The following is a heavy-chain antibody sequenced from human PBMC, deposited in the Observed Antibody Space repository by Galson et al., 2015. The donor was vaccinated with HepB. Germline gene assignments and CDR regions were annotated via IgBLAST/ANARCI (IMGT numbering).Heavy chain of an antibody. CDR3: ARDGGRGYTNGYFDY. CDR2: IWYDDTYK. CDR1: GFTFSSHG. V-gene: IGHV3-33*01. J-gene: IGHJ4*02. D-gene: IGHD5-18*01. Sequence: SLRLSCATSGFTFSSHGMHWVRQAPGKGLEWVAVIWYDDTYKYYTESVKGRFTISRDSAKNTLSLQMNSLRVEDTAVYYCARDGGRGYTNGYFDYWGQGTLVTVSS.